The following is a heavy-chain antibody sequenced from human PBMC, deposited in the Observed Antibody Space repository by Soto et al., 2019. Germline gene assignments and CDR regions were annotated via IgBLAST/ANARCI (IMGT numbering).Heavy chain of an antibody. Sequence: EVQLVESGGGLVQPGGSLRLSCAASGFTFSSHGMHWVRQAPGKGLVWVSRINGDSSSTNYADYVKGRFTISRDDAKSTLYLQMNSLRAEDTAVYYCARGLKEWGKPTVIWVQGTVVTVSS. CDR1: GFTFSSHG. CDR2: INGDSSST. CDR3: ARGLKEWGKPTVI. D-gene: IGHD3-16*01. V-gene: IGHV3-74*01. J-gene: IGHJ3*02.